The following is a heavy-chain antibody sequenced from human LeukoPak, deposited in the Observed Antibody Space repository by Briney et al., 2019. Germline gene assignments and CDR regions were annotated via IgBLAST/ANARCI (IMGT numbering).Heavy chain of an antibody. V-gene: IGHV3-11*04. D-gene: IGHD1-26*01. CDR3: ARRAGSYFDDAFDI. J-gene: IGHJ3*02. Sequence: PGGSLRLSCVASGLTFSDDHVSWIRQAPGKGLEWVSYISPGSHSIYYVDSVKGRFTISRDNAKNSLYLQMNSLSAEDTAVYYCARRAGSYFDDAFDIWGQGTMVTVSS. CDR2: ISPGSHSI. CDR1: GLTFSDDH.